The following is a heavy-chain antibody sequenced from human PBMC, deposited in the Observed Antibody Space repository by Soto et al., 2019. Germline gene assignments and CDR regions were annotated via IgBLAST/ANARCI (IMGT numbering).Heavy chain of an antibody. CDR2: IWYDGSNK. D-gene: IGHD1-1*01. V-gene: IGHV3-33*01. CDR1: GFTFSSYG. Sequence: GGSLRLSCAASGFTFSSYGMHWVRQAPGKGLEWVAVIWYDGSNKYYADSVKGRFTISRDNSKNTLYLQMNSLRAEDTAVYYCARKNRFNERQYYYYYMDVWGKGTTVTVSS. CDR3: ARKNRFNERQYYYYYMDV. J-gene: IGHJ6*03.